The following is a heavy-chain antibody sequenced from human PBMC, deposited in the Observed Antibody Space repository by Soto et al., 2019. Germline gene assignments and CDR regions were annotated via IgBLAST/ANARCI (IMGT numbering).Heavy chain of an antibody. CDR1: GYRFTSLD. D-gene: IGHD1-26*01. Sequence: QGQLVQSGAEVREPGASVKDSCKASGYRFTSLDINWVRQTTGQGLEWMGWLQPSSGRTGYAQKFKGRVTMTRDTSIHTPYMELSSLTSDDTAFYYCARGVTAGVDYWGQGTRVTVSS. CDR3: ARGVTAGVDY. CDR2: LQPSSGRT. V-gene: IGHV1-8*01. J-gene: IGHJ4*02.